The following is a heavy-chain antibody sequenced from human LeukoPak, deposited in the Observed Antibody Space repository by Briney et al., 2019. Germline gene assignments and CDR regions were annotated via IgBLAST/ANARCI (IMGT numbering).Heavy chain of an antibody. J-gene: IGHJ4*02. Sequence: SETLSLTCTVSGGSISSYYWSWIRQPPGKGLEWIGYIYYSGSTNYNPSLKSRVTISVGTSRNQFSLKLSSVTAADTAVYYCARGLYDFWSGYSISPFDYWGQGTLVTVSS. CDR1: GGSISSYY. V-gene: IGHV4-59*01. CDR2: IYYSGST. CDR3: ARGLYDFWSGYSISPFDY. D-gene: IGHD3-3*01.